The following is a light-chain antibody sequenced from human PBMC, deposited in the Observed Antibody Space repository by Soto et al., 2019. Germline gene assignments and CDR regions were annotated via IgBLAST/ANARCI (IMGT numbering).Light chain of an antibody. CDR2: GNT. V-gene: IGLV1-40*01. CDR1: SSNIGSTYD. Sequence: SALAQPPSVSGAPGQRVTISCTGSSSNIGSTYDVQWYQQLPGTAPKLLIHGNTDRPSGVPDRFSGSKSGTSASLAITGLQADDEADYSCQSYDDSLSVHYVFGTGTKVTVL. CDR3: QSYDDSLSVHYV. J-gene: IGLJ1*01.